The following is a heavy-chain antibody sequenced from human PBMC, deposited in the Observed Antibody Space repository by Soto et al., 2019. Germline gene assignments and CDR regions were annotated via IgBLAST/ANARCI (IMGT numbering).Heavy chain of an antibody. D-gene: IGHD3-22*01. Sequence: PVGSLRLSCAASGFTFSSYWMSWVRQAPGKGLEWVANIKQDESEKYYVDSVKGRFTISRDNAKNSLYLQMNSLRAEDTAVYYCARDNSYYYDSSGYDYWGQGTLVTVSS. V-gene: IGHV3-7*03. CDR2: IKQDESEK. J-gene: IGHJ4*02. CDR1: GFTFSSYW. CDR3: ARDNSYYYDSSGYDY.